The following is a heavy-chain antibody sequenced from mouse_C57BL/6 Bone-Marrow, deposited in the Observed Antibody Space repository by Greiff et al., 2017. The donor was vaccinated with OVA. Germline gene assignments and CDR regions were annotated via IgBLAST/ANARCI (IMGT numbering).Heavy chain of an antibody. CDR3: ARRGVTGVDPDAMDY. CDR1: GYTFTSYW. CDR2: IDPSDSYT. D-gene: IGHD1-1*01. J-gene: IGHJ4*01. V-gene: IGHV1-69*01. Sequence: QVQLQQPGAELVMPGASVKLSCKASGYTFTSYWMHWVKQRPGQGLEWIGEIDPSDSYTNYNQKFQGKSTLTVDKSSSTAYMQLSSLTSEDSADEYCARRGVTGVDPDAMDYWGQGTSVTVSS.